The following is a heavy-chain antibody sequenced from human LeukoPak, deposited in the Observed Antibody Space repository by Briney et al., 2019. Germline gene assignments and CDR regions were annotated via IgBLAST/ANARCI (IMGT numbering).Heavy chain of an antibody. Sequence: GGSLRLSCAASGFTFSSYAMHWVRQAPGKGLEWVAVISYDGSNKYYADSVKGRFTISRDNSKNTLYLQMNSLRAEDTAVYYCARASQLLNLDYWGQGTLVTVSS. CDR1: GFTFSSYA. V-gene: IGHV3-30-3*01. J-gene: IGHJ4*02. D-gene: IGHD2-2*01. CDR3: ARASQLLNLDY. CDR2: ISYDGSNK.